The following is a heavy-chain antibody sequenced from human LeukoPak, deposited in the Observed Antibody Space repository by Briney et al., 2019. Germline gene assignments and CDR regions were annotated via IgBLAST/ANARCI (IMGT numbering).Heavy chain of an antibody. Sequence: ASVKVSCKASGYTFTDYYLHWVRQAPGQGLEWMGWINPNSGGPNYAQKLQGRVTMTTDTSTSTAYMELRSLRSDDTAVYYCARAPCYDFWSGYEGYFDYWGQGTLVTVSS. CDR2: INPNSGGP. V-gene: IGHV1-2*02. D-gene: IGHD3-3*01. J-gene: IGHJ4*02. CDR3: ARAPCYDFWSGYEGYFDY. CDR1: GYTFTDYY.